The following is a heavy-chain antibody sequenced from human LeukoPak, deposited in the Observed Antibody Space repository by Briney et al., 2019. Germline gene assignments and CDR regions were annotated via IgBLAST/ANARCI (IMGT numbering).Heavy chain of an antibody. J-gene: IGHJ4*02. CDR1: GSTFSSYA. CDR2: IIPIFGTA. D-gene: IGHD3-22*01. V-gene: IGHV1-69*13. Sequence: EASVKVSCKASGSTFSSYAISWVRQAPGQGLEWMGGIIPIFGTANYAQKFQGRVTITADESTSTAYMELSSLRSEDTAVYYCARLPYYEEIAFDYWGQGTLVTVSS. CDR3: ARLPYYEEIAFDY.